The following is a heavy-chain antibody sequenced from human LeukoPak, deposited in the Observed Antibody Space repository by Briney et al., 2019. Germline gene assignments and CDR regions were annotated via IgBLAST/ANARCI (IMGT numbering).Heavy chain of an antibody. CDR2: IYYSGST. V-gene: IGHV4-39*01. D-gene: IGHD3-22*01. CDR3: ARPRDVIVVAIGRVPDAFDI. J-gene: IGHJ3*02. CDR1: GGTFSSSSYY. Sequence: SETLSLTYNVSGGTFSSSSYYWGWIRQPPGKGLEWIGTIYYSGSTYYSPSLKSRVTISVDSSKNQFSLKLNSVTAADTAVYYCARPRDVIVVAIGRVPDAFDIWGQGTMVTVSS.